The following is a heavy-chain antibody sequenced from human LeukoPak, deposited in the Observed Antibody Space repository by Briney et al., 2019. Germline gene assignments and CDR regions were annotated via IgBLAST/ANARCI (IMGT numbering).Heavy chain of an antibody. CDR1: GFTFSSYA. V-gene: IGHV3-23*01. CDR2: ISGSGGST. Sequence: GGSLRLSCAASGFTFSSYAMSWVRQAPGKGLEWVSAISGSGGSTYYADSVKGRFTISRDNSKNTLYLQMNSLRAEDTAVYYCAKVQSEGLNYDFWSGFLLTGNFDYWGQGTLVTVSS. CDR3: AKVQSEGLNYDFWSGFLLTGNFDY. D-gene: IGHD3-3*01. J-gene: IGHJ4*02.